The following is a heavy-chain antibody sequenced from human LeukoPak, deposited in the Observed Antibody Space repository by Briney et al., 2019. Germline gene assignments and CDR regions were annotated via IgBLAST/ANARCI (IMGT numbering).Heavy chain of an antibody. CDR2: ISASGGNT. D-gene: IGHD3-3*01. CDR3: AKAAISGVVISFDY. CDR1: GFTFANYA. Sequence: PWGSLRLSCAASGFTFANYAMNWVRQAPGKGLEWVSTISASGGNTYYADSVKGRFTFSRYNSENTLYLQMNSLGAEDTAVYYCAKAAISGVVISFDYWGQGTLLTVSS. V-gene: IGHV3-23*01. J-gene: IGHJ4*02.